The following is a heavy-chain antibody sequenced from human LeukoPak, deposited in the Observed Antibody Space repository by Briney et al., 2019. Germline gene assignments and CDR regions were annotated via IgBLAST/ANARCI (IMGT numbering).Heavy chain of an antibody. CDR3: AKWAPLWFGELFDAFDI. Sequence: GGSLRLSCAASGFTFSYTWMSWVRQAPGKGLEWVSAISGSGGSTYYADSVKGRFTISSDNSKNTLYLQMNSLRAEDTAVYYCAKWAPLWFGELFDAFDIWGQGTMVTVSS. CDR2: ISGSGGST. J-gene: IGHJ3*02. CDR1: GFTFSYT. D-gene: IGHD3-10*01. V-gene: IGHV3-23*01.